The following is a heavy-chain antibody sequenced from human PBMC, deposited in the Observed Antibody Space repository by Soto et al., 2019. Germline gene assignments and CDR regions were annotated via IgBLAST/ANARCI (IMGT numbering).Heavy chain of an antibody. V-gene: IGHV3-30-3*01. D-gene: IGHD6-13*01. CDR1: GFTLRSYA. CDR2: ISYDGSNK. Sequence: GGSLRLSCAASGFTLRSYAMHWVRQAPGKGLEWVAVISYDGSNKYYADSVKGRFTISRDNSKNTLYLQMNSLRAEDTAVYYCARVPGVIAAAGEYYFDYWGQGTLVTVSS. J-gene: IGHJ4*02. CDR3: ARVPGVIAAAGEYYFDY.